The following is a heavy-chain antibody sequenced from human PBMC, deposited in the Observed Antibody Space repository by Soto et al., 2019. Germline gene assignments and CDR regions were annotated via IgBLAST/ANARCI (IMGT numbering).Heavy chain of an antibody. CDR3: ASGVFGVVSSVVGGY. CDR1: GFTFSNYG. Sequence: PGGSLRLSCEASGFTFSNYGMNWVRQAPGKGLEWVSSVSRTGNYIYYADSVKGRFTISRDNAKNSLYLQMNDLRAEDTAVYYCASGVFGVVSSVVGGYWGQGTLVTV. CDR2: VSRTGNYI. V-gene: IGHV3-21*01. J-gene: IGHJ4*02. D-gene: IGHD3-3*01.